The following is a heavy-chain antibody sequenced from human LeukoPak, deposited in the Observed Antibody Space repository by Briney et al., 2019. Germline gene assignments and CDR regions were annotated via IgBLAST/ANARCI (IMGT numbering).Heavy chain of an antibody. CDR3: ARDPGGPVQWLLLREIGAFDI. CDR1: GFTFSSYW. V-gene: IGHV3-48*01. CDR2: ISSSSSTI. J-gene: IGHJ3*02. D-gene: IGHD3-22*01. Sequence: GGSLRLSCAASGFTFSSYWMSWVRQAPGKGLEWVSYISSSSSTIYYADSVKGRFTISRDNAKNSLYLQMNSLRAEDTAVYYCARDPGGPVQWLLLREIGAFDIWGQGTMVTVSS.